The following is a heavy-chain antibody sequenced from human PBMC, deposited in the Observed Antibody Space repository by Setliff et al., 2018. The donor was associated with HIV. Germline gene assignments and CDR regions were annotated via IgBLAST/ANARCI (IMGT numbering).Heavy chain of an antibody. CDR1: GGSFSGYY. V-gene: IGHV4-34*01. CDR2: INHSGST. CDR3: ARRPYYFNY. J-gene: IGHJ4*02. Sequence: PSETLSLTCAVYGGSFSGYYWSWIRQPPGKGLEWIGEINHSGSTNYNPSLKSRVTISVDTSKKQFSLKLSSVTAADTDVYYCARRPYYFNYWGQGTLVTVS.